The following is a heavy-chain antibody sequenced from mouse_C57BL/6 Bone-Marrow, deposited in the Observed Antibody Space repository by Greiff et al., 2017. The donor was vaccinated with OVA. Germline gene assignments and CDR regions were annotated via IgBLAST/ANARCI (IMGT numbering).Heavy chain of an antibody. CDR3: ARRGIYYDYDGDYAMDY. V-gene: IGHV5-12*01. CDR1: GFTFSDYY. D-gene: IGHD2-4*01. CDR2: ISNGGGST. J-gene: IGHJ4*01. Sequence: EVMLVESGGGLVQPGGSLKLSCAASGFTFSDYYMYWVRQTPEKRLEWVAYISNGGGSTYYPDTVKGRFTISRDNAKNTLYLQMSRLKSEDTAMYYCARRGIYYDYDGDYAMDYWGQGTSVTVSS.